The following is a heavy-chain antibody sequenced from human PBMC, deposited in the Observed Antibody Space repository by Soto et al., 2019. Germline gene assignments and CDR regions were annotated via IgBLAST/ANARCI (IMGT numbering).Heavy chain of an antibody. CDR3: ARDRVDYYDSSGYYQENWFDP. J-gene: IGHJ5*02. D-gene: IGHD3-22*01. CDR2: IWYDGSNK. Sequence: GGSLRLSCAASGFTFSSYGMHWVRQAPGKGLEWVAVIWYDGSNKYYADSVKGRFTISRDNSKNTLYLQMNSLRAEDTAVYYCARDRVDYYDSSGYYQENWFDPWGQGTLVTVSS. V-gene: IGHV3-33*01. CDR1: GFTFSSYG.